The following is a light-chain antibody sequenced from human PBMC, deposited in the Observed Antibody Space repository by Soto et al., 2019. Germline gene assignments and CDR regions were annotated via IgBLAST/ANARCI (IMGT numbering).Light chain of an antibody. J-gene: IGKJ3*01. CDR2: GAS. V-gene: IGKV3-20*01. CDR3: QQYGSSPGA. Sequence: EIVLTQSPGTLSLSPGERATLSCRASQSVGSSYLAWYQQKPGQAPRLLIYGASSRATGIPDRFSGSGSGTDFTLTISRLEPEGFGVYYCQQYGSSPGAFGRGTKVDIK. CDR1: QSVGSSY.